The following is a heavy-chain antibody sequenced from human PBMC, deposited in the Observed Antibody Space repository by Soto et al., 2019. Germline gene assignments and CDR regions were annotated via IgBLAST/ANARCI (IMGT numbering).Heavy chain of an antibody. Sequence: QVQLVESGGGVVQPGRSLRLSCAASGFTFSSYGMHWVRQAPGKGLEWVAVISYDGSNKYYADSVKGRFTISRDNSKNTLYLQMNSLRAEDTALYYCAKDQNYFDYWGQGTLVTVSS. CDR1: GFTFSSYG. CDR3: AKDQNYFDY. J-gene: IGHJ4*02. CDR2: ISYDGSNK. V-gene: IGHV3-30*18.